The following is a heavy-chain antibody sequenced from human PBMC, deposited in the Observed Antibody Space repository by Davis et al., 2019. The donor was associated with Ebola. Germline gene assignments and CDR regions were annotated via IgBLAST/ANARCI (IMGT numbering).Heavy chain of an antibody. Sequence: MPSETLSLTCAVYGGSFSGYYWSWIRQPPGKGLEWIGEINHSGSTNYNPSLKSRVTISVDTSKNQFSLKLSSVTAADTAVYYCARGNYDILTVYYYYYGMDVWGKGTTVTVSS. D-gene: IGHD3-9*01. J-gene: IGHJ6*04. CDR2: INHSGST. CDR1: GGSFSGYY. V-gene: IGHV4-34*01. CDR3: ARGNYDILTVYYYYYGMDV.